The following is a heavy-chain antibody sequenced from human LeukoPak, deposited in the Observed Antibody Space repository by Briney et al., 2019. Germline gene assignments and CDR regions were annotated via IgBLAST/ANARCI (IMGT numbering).Heavy chain of an antibody. CDR1: GGSISSYY. Sequence: PSETLSLTCTVSGGSISSYYWGWIRQPAGNGLEWIGHIYTSGSTTYNPSLKSRVTLSVDTSKNQFSLKLSSVTAADTAVYYCARPVRGDYVGYFDYWGQGTLVTVSS. D-gene: IGHD4-17*01. V-gene: IGHV4-4*07. CDR3: ARPVRGDYVGYFDY. J-gene: IGHJ4*02. CDR2: IYTSGST.